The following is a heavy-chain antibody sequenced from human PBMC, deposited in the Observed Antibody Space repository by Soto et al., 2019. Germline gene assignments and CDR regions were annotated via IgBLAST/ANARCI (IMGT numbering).Heavy chain of an antibody. CDR1: RYTFTSYA. D-gene: IGHD4-17*01. CDR3: ARSPTVTPNWFDP. Sequence: ASVKVSCKASRYTFTSYAMQWVRQAPGQRLEWMGWINAGNGDTKYSQKFQGRVTITRDTFASTAYMELNSLRSEDTAVYYCARSPTVTPNWFDPWGQGTLVTVSS. CDR2: INAGNGDT. V-gene: IGHV1-3*01. J-gene: IGHJ5*02.